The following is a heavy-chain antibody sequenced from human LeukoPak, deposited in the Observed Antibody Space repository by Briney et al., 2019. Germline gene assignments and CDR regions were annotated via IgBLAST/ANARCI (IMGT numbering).Heavy chain of an antibody. CDR3: TRGLIYSPNWFDP. CDR2: IYTGGNT. V-gene: IGHV3-66*01. CDR1: GFTVSSNY. Sequence: GGSLRLSCAGSGFTVSSNYMSWVRQAPGKGLEWVSVIYTGGNTYYADSVKGRFTISRDSSKNTLYLQMNSLTAEDTAVYYCTRGLIYSPNWFDPWGQGTLVTVSS. D-gene: IGHD4-11*01. J-gene: IGHJ5*02.